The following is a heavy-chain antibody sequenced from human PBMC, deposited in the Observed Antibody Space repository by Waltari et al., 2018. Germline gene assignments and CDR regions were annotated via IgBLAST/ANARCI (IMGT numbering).Heavy chain of an antibody. Sequence: QVQLQQSGPGLVKPSKTLSLTCAISGDSVSSNSAPWNWIRHSPSRGLEWLGRTYYRSKWYNDYAVSVKSRITINPDTSKNQFSLQLNSVTPEDTAVYYCAREGYDLYLYYYGMDVWGQGTTVTVSS. CDR2: TYYRSKWYN. D-gene: IGHD5-12*01. CDR3: AREGYDLYLYYYGMDV. V-gene: IGHV6-1*01. CDR1: GDSVSSNSAP. J-gene: IGHJ6*02.